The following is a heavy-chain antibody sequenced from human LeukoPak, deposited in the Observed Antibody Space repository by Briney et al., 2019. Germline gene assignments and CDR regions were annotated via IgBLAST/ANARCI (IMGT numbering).Heavy chain of an antibody. CDR2: ISYDGSNK. V-gene: IGHV3-30-3*01. CDR1: GFTFSSYA. D-gene: IGHD4-23*01. CDR3: AKDVTTVVTGLFDY. Sequence: GSLRLSCAASGFTFSSYAMHWVRQAPGKGLEWVAVISYDGSNKYYADSVKGRFTISRDNSKNTLYLQMNSLRAEDTAVYYCAKDVTTVVTGLFDYWGQGTLVTVSS. J-gene: IGHJ4*02.